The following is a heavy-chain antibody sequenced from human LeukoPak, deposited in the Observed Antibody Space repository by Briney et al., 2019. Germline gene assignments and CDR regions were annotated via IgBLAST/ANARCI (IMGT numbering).Heavy chain of an antibody. D-gene: IGHD3-22*01. J-gene: IGHJ3*02. Sequence: GALRLSCAASGCTFSSYWMSWVRQAPGKGLEWVANIKQDGSEKYYVDSVKGRFTISRDNAKNSLYLQMNSLRAEDTAVYYCAREGYYDSSGYCGFDIWGQGTMVTVSS. CDR1: GCTFSSYW. CDR2: IKQDGSEK. V-gene: IGHV3-7*01. CDR3: AREGYYDSSGYCGFDI.